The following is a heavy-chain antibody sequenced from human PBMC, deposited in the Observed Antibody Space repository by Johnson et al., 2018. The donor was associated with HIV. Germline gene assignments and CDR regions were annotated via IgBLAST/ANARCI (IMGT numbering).Heavy chain of an antibody. CDR3: ARDTIRELQLPDGFDV. J-gene: IGHJ3*01. D-gene: IGHD1-7*01. CDR2: ISSSGSTI. CDR1: GFTFSDYY. V-gene: IGHV3-11*01. Sequence: QVQVVESGGGLVKPGGSLRLSCAASGFTFSDYYMSWIRQAPGRGLAWVSYISSSGSTIYYADSVKGRFTISRDNAKNSLYLKMNGRRAEDTAVYYCARDTIRELQLPDGFDVWGQGTMVTVSS.